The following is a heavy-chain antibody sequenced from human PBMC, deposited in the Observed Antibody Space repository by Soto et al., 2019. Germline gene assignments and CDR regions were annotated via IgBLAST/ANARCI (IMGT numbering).Heavy chain of an antibody. J-gene: IGHJ4*02. CDR1: GFSLSTSGVG. CDR3: AHRQFTFGGDISADY. Sequence: QITLKESGPPLMKPTQTLTLTCTSSGFSLSTSGVGVGWIRQPPGKALEWLALIYWDDDKRYSPSLKSRLTITKDTSKNQVVLTMTNMDPVDTATYYCAHRQFTFGGDISADYWGQGTLVTVSS. CDR2: IYWDDDK. D-gene: IGHD3-16*02. V-gene: IGHV2-5*02.